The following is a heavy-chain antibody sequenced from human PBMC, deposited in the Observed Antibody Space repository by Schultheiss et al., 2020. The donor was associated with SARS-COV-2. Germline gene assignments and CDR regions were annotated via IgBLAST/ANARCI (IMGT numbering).Heavy chain of an antibody. D-gene: IGHD2-15*01. J-gene: IGHJ5*02. CDR2: ISAYNGNT. CDR1: GYTFTSYG. CDR3: ARDSSHCSGGSCYLSSLVWFDP. V-gene: IGHV1-18*01. Sequence: ASVKVSCKASGYTFTSYGISWVRQAPGQGLEWMGWISAYNGNTNYAQKLQGRVTMTTDTSTSTAYMELRSLRSDDTAVYYCARDSSHCSGGSCYLSSLVWFDPWGQGTLVTVSS.